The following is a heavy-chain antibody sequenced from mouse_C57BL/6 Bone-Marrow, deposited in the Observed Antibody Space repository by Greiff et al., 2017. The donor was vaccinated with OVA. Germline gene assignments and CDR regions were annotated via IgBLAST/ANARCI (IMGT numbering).Heavy chain of an antibody. V-gene: IGHV5-12*01. J-gene: IGHJ4*01. Sequence: EVMLVESGGGLVQPGGSLKLSCAASGFTFSDYYMYWVRQTPEKRLEWVAYISNGGGSTYYPDTVKGRFTISRDNDKNTLYLQMSRLKSEDTAMYYCARRLLRYYAMDYWGQGTSVTVSS. CDR2: ISNGGGST. CDR3: ARRLLRYYAMDY. CDR1: GFTFSDYY. D-gene: IGHD1-1*01.